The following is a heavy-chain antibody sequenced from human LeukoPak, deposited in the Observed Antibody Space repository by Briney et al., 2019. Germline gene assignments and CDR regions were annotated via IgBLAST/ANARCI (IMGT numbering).Heavy chain of an antibody. CDR3: ARGWGSSTSCWGA. D-gene: IGHD2-2*01. J-gene: IGHJ5*02. Sequence: SETLSLTCTVSGGSISSYYWSWIRQPPGKGLEWIGYIYYSGSTNYNPSLKSRVTISVDTSKSQFSLKLSSVTAADTAVYYCARGWGSSTSCWGAWGQGTLVTVSS. CDR2: IYYSGST. V-gene: IGHV4-59*01. CDR1: GGSISSYY.